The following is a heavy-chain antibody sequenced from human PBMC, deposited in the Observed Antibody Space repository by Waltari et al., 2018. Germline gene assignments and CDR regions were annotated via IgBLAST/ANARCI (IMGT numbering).Heavy chain of an antibody. CDR3: ARDFLRAVLVTGGRLDY. D-gene: IGHD2-21*02. CDR1: GFTLSNSG. J-gene: IGHJ4*01. CDR2: ISYDGKNK. V-gene: IGHV3-30*03. Sequence: QVQLVEPGGCVVQPRRSLSVSCAASGFTLSNSGIHWVRQAPGKGLEWVAVISYDGKNKYYADSIKGRFTISRDNSQNTLHLQMDTLRHEDTAVYYCARDFLRAVLVTGGRLDYWGHGTLVTVSS.